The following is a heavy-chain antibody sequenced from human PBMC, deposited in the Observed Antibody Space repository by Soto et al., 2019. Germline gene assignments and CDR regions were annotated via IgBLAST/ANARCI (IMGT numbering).Heavy chain of an antibody. CDR1: GYTFTSYG. D-gene: IGHD3-9*01. J-gene: IGHJ6*02. CDR2: ISAYNGNT. CDR3: ARRDYDILTRSRDGMDV. V-gene: IGHV1-18*01. Sequence: QVQLVQSGAEVKKPGASVKVSCKASGYTFTSYGISWVRQAPGQGLEWMGWISAYNGNTNYAQKLQGRVTMTTDTATSTAYMELRSLRSDDTAVYYCARRDYDILTRSRDGMDVWGQGTTVTVSS.